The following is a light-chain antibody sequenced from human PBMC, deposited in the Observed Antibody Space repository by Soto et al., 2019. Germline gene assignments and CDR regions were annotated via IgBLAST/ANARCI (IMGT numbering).Light chain of an antibody. V-gene: IGKV3-15*01. Sequence: EILLTQSPANLSVSPGARATLSCRTSQSVGGTLAWYHQKPGQAPRLLIYGASTSATGVPARFSGSGSGTEFTLTISSLQSEDLAVYYCQQYHDWPPLTFGGGTKVEIK. CDR2: GAS. CDR3: QQYHDWPPLT. J-gene: IGKJ4*01. CDR1: QSVGGT.